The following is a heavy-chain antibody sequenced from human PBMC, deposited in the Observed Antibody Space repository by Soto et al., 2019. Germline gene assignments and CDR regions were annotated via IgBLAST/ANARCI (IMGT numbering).Heavy chain of an antibody. J-gene: IGHJ6*04. D-gene: IGHD3-9*01. CDR2: INHSGST. CDR3: ARGPAPNVLRYFDWLNV. V-gene: IGHV4-34*01. CDR1: GGSFSGYY. Sequence: SETLSLTCAVYGGSFSGYYWSWIRQPPGKGLEWIGEINHSGSTNYDPSLKSRVTISVDTSKNQFSLKLSSVTAADTAVYYCARGPAPNVLRYFDWLNVWGKGTTVTVSS.